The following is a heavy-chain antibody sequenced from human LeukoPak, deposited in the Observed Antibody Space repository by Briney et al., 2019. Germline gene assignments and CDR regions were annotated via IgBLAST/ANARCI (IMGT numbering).Heavy chain of an antibody. Sequence: GGSLRLSCAASGFTFSSYGMHWARPAQCKGLEWVAVISYDGSNKYYADSVKGRFTISRDNSKNTLYLQMNSLRAEDTAVYYCAKTSGAYGSDTVGHAFDIWGQGTMVTVSS. V-gene: IGHV3-30*18. J-gene: IGHJ3*02. D-gene: IGHD3-10*01. CDR3: AKTSGAYGSDTVGHAFDI. CDR1: GFTFSSYG. CDR2: ISYDGSNK.